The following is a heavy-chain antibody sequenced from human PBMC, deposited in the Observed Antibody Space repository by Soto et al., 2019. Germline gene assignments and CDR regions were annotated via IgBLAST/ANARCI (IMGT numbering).Heavy chain of an antibody. D-gene: IGHD2-2*01. V-gene: IGHV1-18*01. CDR3: ARDAIVVVPAAITNWFDP. Sequence: ASVKVSCKASGYTFTSYGISWVRQAPGQGLEWMGWISAYNGNTNYAQKLQGRVTMTTDTSTSTAYMELRSLRSDDTAVYYCARDAIVVVPAAITNWFDPWGQGTLVTVSS. J-gene: IGHJ5*02. CDR1: GYTFTSYG. CDR2: ISAYNGNT.